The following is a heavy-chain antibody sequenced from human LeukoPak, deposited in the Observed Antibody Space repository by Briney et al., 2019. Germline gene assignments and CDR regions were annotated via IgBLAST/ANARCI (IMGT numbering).Heavy chain of an antibody. CDR2: MNPNSGNT. CDR3: ARVWWFGPFDI. D-gene: IGHD3-10*01. Sequence: GASVKVSCKASGYTFISYDFNWVRQAPGQGLEWKAWMNPNSGNTGFAQKFQGSITITRNTAISTVYMELSRLRSDDTAVYYCARVWWFGPFDIWGQGTMVTVSS. CDR1: GYTFISYD. V-gene: IGHV1-8*03. J-gene: IGHJ3*02.